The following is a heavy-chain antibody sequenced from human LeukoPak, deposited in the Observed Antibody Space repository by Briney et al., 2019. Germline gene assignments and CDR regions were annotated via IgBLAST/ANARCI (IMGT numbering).Heavy chain of an antibody. CDR1: GFTLSSYW. Sequence: GGSLRLSCAASGFTLSSYWMSWVRQAPGKGLEWVANIKRDGSGKYYVDSVKGRFTISRDNAKNSLYLQMNSLRVEDMAVYYCVRDDGATKPCWGQGTLVAVSS. D-gene: IGHD1-26*01. CDR2: IKRDGSGK. J-gene: IGHJ4*02. V-gene: IGHV3-7*01. CDR3: VRDDGATKPC.